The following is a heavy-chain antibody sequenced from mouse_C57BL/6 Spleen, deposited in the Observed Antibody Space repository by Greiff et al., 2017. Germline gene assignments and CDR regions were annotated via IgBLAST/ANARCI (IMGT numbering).Heavy chain of an antibody. CDR3: ARHRDYSKWYFDV. J-gene: IGHJ1*03. CDR1: GFTFSSYG. Sequence: EVKLVESGGDLVKPGGSLKLSCAASGFTFSSYGMSWVRQTPDKRLEWVATISSGGSYTYYPDSVKGRFTISRDNAKNTLYLQMSSLKSEDTAMYYCARHRDYSKWYFDVWGTGTTVTVSS. V-gene: IGHV5-6*01. CDR2: ISSGGSYT. D-gene: IGHD2-5*01.